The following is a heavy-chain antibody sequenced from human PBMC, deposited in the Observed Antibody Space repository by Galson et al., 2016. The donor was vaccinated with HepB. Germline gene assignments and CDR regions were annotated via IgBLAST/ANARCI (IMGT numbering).Heavy chain of an antibody. CDR1: GFTFTNYA. J-gene: IGHJ6*02. D-gene: IGHD3-10*01. CDR3: AKLPSRYYGSGAGYGMDI. Sequence: SLRLSCAASGFTFTNYAMTWVRQAPGKGLQWVSGISGSINATYHADSVKGRFIISRDDSKNTLYLQMHSLRAEDTALYYCAKLPSRYYGSGAGYGMDIWGQGTTVTVSS. CDR2: ISGSINAT. V-gene: IGHV3-23*01.